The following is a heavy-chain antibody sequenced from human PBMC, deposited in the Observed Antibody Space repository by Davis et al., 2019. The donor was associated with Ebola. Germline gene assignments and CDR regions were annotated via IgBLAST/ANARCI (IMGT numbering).Heavy chain of an antibody. V-gene: IGHV3-23*01. Sequence: GESLKISCAASGFTFSSYAMSWVRQAPGKGLEWVSAIRGSGGSTYYADSVKGRFTISRDNSKNTLYLQMNSLRAEDTAVYYCAKDGHTEDYYYHYGMDVWGQGTTVTVSS. CDR1: GFTFSSYA. CDR2: IRGSGGST. CDR3: AKDGHTEDYYYHYGMDV. J-gene: IGHJ6*02.